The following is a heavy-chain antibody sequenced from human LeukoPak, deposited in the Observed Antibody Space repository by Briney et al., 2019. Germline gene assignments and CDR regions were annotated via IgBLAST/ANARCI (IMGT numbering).Heavy chain of an antibody. D-gene: IGHD1-26*01. V-gene: IGHV4-30-2*01. CDR2: IYHSGST. CDR3: ARDIPGYSGSYYGLDY. CDR1: GGSISSGGYY. J-gene: IGHJ4*02. Sequence: PSQTLSLTCTVSGGSISSGGYYWSWIRQPPGKGLEWIGYIYHSGSTYYNPSLKSRVTISVDRSKNQFSLKLSSVTAADTAVYYCARDIPGYSGSYYGLDYWGQGTLVTVSS.